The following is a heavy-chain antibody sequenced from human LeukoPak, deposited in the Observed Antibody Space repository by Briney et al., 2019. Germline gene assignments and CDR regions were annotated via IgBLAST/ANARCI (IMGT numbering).Heavy chain of an antibody. J-gene: IGHJ4*02. D-gene: IGHD6-19*01. CDR1: GYTFTSYG. CDR2: ISAYNGNT. V-gene: IGHV1-18*01. CDR3: ARDLRCSSGLYCFDY. Sequence: RASVKVSCKASGYTFTSYGISWVRQAPGQGLEWMGWISAYNGNTNYAQKLQGRVTMTTDTSTSTAYMELRSLRSDDTAVYYCARDLRCSSGLYCFDYWGQGTLVTVSS.